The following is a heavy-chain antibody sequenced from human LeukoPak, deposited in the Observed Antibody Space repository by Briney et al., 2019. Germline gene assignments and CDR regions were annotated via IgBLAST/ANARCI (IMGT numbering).Heavy chain of an antibody. J-gene: IGHJ4*02. Sequence: GGSLRLSCAASGFTFSNYAMSWVRQAPGKGLEWVSAITGSGGSTYYADSVKGRFTISRDNAKNSLFLQMNSLRGEDTAVYYCSRTPAGTWSLDYWGQGTLVTVSS. V-gene: IGHV3-23*01. CDR3: SRTPAGTWSLDY. D-gene: IGHD6-13*01. CDR2: ITGSGGST. CDR1: GFTFSNYA.